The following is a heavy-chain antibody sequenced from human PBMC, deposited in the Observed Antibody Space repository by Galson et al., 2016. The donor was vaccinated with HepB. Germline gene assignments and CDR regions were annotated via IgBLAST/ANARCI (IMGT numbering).Heavy chain of an antibody. Sequence: TLSLTCTVSGGSIRSGDYYWSWIRQHPGKGLEWIGYISFSGSTYYNPSLKRRVTISVDTSKNQFSLRLSSVTAADTAVYYCAKTDYSGTYLDWGQGTLVTVSS. CDR3: AKTDYSGTYLD. CDR1: GGSIRSGDYY. J-gene: IGHJ4*02. D-gene: IGHD1-26*01. CDR2: ISFSGST. V-gene: IGHV4-31*03.